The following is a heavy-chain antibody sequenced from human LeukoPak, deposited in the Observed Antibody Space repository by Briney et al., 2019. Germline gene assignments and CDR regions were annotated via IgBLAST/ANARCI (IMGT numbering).Heavy chain of an antibody. Sequence: ASVEVSCKMSARTYSSYTINWGRQARVQGFEWMGAISPIVETANYAQTFQGRVKITADETTTTAYLELSSLRSEHTAVYYCAGSESFDCSGQGTLVTVSS. CDR1: ARTYSSYT. CDR2: ISPIVETA. J-gene: IGHJ4*02. V-gene: IGHV1-69*13. CDR3: AGSESFDC.